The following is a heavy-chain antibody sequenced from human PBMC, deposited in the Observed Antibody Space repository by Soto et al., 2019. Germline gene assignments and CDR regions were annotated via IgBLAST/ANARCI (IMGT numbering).Heavy chain of an antibody. CDR3: AKVSQFDLSPL. V-gene: IGHV3-30*18. D-gene: IGHD3-16*01. CDR2: ISYDGSNK. J-gene: IGHJ4*02. Sequence: PVGSLRLSCAASGFTFSSYGMHWVRQAPGKGLEWVAVISYDGSNKYYADSVKGRFTISRDNSKNTLYLQMNSLRAEDTAVYYCAKVSQFDLSPLWGQGTLVTVSS. CDR1: GFTFSSYG.